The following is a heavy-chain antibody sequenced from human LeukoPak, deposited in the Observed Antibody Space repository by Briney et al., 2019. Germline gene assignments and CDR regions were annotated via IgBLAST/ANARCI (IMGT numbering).Heavy chain of an antibody. CDR3: ARDGSDCSSTSCYYYMDV. Sequence: GGSLRLSCAASGFTFSSYEMNWVRQAPGKGLELVSYISSSGSTIYYADSVKGRFTISRDNAKNSLYLQMNSLRAEDTAVYYCARDGSDCSSTSCYYYMDVWGKGTTVTISS. J-gene: IGHJ6*03. CDR1: GFTFSSYE. CDR2: ISSSGSTI. D-gene: IGHD2-2*01. V-gene: IGHV3-48*03.